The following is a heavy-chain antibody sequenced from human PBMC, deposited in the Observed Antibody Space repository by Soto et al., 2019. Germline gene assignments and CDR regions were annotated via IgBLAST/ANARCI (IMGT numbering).Heavy chain of an antibody. D-gene: IGHD3-22*01. CDR2: IYHTGST. Sequence: SATMSLTCPVSGDSLSSGGYSWSWIRQPPQKGLEWIGYIYHTGSTSYSPSLKSRVTISVDKSKNQFSLILNSVTTADTAIYYCARAHYGPSGYYFDSWGQGTLVTISS. CDR1: GDSLSSGGYS. J-gene: IGHJ4*02. V-gene: IGHV4-30-2*01. CDR3: ARAHYGPSGYYFDS.